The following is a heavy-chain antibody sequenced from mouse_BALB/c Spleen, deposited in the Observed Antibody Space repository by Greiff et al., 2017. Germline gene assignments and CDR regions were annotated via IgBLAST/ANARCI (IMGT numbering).Heavy chain of an antibody. V-gene: IGHV5-6-5*01. J-gene: IGHJ4*01. CDR1: GFTFSSYA. CDR3: ARGLFYDGYYGDY. D-gene: IGHD2-3*01. CDR2: ISSGGST. Sequence: VMLVESGGGLVKPGGSLKLSCAASGFTFSSYAMSWVRQTPEKRLEWVASISSGGSTYYPDSVKGRFTISRDNARNILYLQMSSLRSEDTAMYYCARGLFYDGYYGDYWGQGTSVTVSS.